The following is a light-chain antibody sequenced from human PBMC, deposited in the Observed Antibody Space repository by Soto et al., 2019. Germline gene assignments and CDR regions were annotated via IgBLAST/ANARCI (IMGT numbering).Light chain of an antibody. CDR1: SSNIGSNT. J-gene: IGLJ1*01. CDR3: AAWDDSLNAYV. V-gene: IGLV1-44*01. Sequence: QPVLTQPPSASGTPGQRVTISCSRSSSNIGSNTVNWYQQLPGTAPKLLIYSNNQRPSGVPDRFSGSKSGTSASLAISGLQSEDEADYYCAAWDDSLNAYVFGTGTKVTVL. CDR2: SNN.